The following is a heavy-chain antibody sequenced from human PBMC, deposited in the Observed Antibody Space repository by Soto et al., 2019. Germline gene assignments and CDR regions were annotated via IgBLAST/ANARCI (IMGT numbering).Heavy chain of an antibody. CDR3: VKGRGSYFVYFGLDV. J-gene: IGHJ6*02. V-gene: IGHV3-9*01. Sequence: EVQLVESGGGLVQPGRSLRLSCVASGFTFDDYAMHWVRQTPGKGLDWVSSIDWNGGSTAYADSVKGRFTISRDNARNSLYLQMNSLRPEDTALYYCVKGRGSYFVYFGLDVWGQGTTVTLSS. CDR1: GFTFDDYA. D-gene: IGHD1-26*01. CDR2: IDWNGGST.